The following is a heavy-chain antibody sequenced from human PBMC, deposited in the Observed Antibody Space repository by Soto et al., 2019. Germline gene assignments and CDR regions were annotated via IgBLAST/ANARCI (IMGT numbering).Heavy chain of an antibody. Sequence: QVQLVESWGGVVQPGRSLRLSCAASGFTFSSYAMHWVRQAPGKGLEWVAVISYDGSNKYYADSVKGRFTISRDNFKNSLYLRMNSLRAEDTAVYYCARDEIRFSWAYGMDVWGQGTTVTVSS. CDR2: ISYDGSNK. J-gene: IGHJ6*02. CDR3: ARDEIRFSWAYGMDV. CDR1: GFTFSSYA. D-gene: IGHD3-3*01. V-gene: IGHV3-30-3*01.